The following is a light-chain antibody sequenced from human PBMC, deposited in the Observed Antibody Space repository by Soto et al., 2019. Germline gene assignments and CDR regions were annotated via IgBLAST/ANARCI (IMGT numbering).Light chain of an antibody. Sequence: NFMLTQPHSVSASPGKTVIISCTRSSGDIANSYVQWFQQRPGSAPTTIICKDNERPSGVPDRFSGSIDSSSNSASLTISGLTTEDEADYFCQSYDSGNPVVFGGGTKLTVL. CDR3: QSYDSGNPVV. V-gene: IGLV6-57*04. J-gene: IGLJ3*02. CDR2: KDN. CDR1: SGDIANSY.